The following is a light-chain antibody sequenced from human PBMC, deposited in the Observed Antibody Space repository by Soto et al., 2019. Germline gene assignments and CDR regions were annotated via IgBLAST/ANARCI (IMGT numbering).Light chain of an antibody. J-gene: IGKJ3*01. CDR1: QRVSIY. Sequence: DIQMTQSPSSLSASVGDRVTITCRASQRVSIYLNWYQLKPGKDPKLLIYSASTLQGGVPSRFSGSGSGTDFTLTISSLQPEDFATYCCHQSYSIPFTFGPGTKVDIK. CDR3: HQSYSIPFT. V-gene: IGKV1-39*01. CDR2: SAS.